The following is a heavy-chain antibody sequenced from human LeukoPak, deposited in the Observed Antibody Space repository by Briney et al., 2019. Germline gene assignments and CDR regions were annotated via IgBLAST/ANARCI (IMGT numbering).Heavy chain of an antibody. CDR2: IYPGDSDT. CDR3: ARLASNWFDP. Sequence: PGASLQISCKGSGSIFTNYWIGWVRQLPGKGLEWMGIIYPGDSDTRYSPSFQGQVAISADKSISTAYLQWSSLKASDTAMYYCARLASNWFDPWGQGTLVTVSS. V-gene: IGHV5-51*01. J-gene: IGHJ5*02. CDR1: GSIFTNYW.